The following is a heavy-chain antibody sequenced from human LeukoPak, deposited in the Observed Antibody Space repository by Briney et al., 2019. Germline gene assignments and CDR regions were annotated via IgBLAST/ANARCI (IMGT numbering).Heavy chain of an antibody. Sequence: SETLSLTCTVSGGSISSSSYYWGWIRQPPGKGLEWIGSIYHSGRTDYNPSLKSRVTISVDTSKNQFSLKLSSVTAADTAVYYCARALNYYDSSGYYPDGYYFDYWGQGTLVTVSS. V-gene: IGHV4-39*07. D-gene: IGHD3-22*01. CDR2: IYHSGRT. CDR1: GGSISSSSYY. CDR3: ARALNYYDSSGYYPDGYYFDY. J-gene: IGHJ4*02.